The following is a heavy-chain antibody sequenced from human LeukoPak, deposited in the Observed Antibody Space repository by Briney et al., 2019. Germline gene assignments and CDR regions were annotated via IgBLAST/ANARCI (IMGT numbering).Heavy chain of an antibody. J-gene: IGHJ6*03. Sequence: PSETLSLTCSVSAFSICSYYWGCLRQPAGKGLKWIGRVYIGGSTICNPSLESRVTMSVDTSKNQFSLKLSSVTAADTAVYYCARVADDIVVVPAAIGGLYYYYMDVWGKGTTVTVSS. CDR3: ARVADDIVVVPAAIGGLYYYYMDV. CDR1: AFSICSYY. V-gene: IGHV4-4*07. CDR2: VYIGGST. D-gene: IGHD2-2*02.